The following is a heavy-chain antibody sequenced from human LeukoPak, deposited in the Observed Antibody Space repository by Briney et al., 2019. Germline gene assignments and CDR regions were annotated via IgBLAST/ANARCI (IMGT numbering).Heavy chain of an antibody. J-gene: IGHJ4*02. CDR3: VKDRTPDGYYSVDY. CDR1: GFTFGTYA. D-gene: IGHD3-3*01. CDR2: IIGNAATI. Sequence: GGSLRLSCTASGFTFGTYAMNWVRQAPGKGLQWVALIIGNAATIAYADSVRGRFAISRDNSKNTLYLQMNSLRVEDTAVYYCVKDRTPDGYYSVDYWGQGILVTVSS. V-gene: IGHV3-23*01.